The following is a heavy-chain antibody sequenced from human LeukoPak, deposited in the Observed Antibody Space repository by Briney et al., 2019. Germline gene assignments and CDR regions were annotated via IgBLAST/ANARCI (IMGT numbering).Heavy chain of an antibody. D-gene: IGHD3-22*01. CDR1: GGTFSSYA. V-gene: IGHV7-4-1*02. Sequence: ASVKVSCKASGGTFSSYAISWVRQAPGQGLEWMGWINTNTGNPTYAQGFTGRFVFSLDTSVSTAYLQISSLKAEDTAVYYCARDQVRSITMIVVRAFDIWGQGTMVTVSS. J-gene: IGHJ3*02. CDR3: ARDQVRSITMIVVRAFDI. CDR2: INTNTGNP.